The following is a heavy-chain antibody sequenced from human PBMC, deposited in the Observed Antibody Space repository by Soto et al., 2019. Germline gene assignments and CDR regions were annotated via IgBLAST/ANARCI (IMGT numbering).Heavy chain of an antibody. J-gene: IGHJ3*02. V-gene: IGHV1-69*01. D-gene: IGHD3-22*01. CDR1: GGTFSSYA. Sequence: QVQLVQSGAEVKKPGSSVKVSCKASGGTFSSYAISWVRQAPGQGLEWMGGIIPIFGTANYAQKFQGRVTITADESTSTGYMELSSLRSEDTAVYYCARASQSYDSSGYYSAFDIWGQGTMVTVSS. CDR2: IIPIFGTA. CDR3: ARASQSYDSSGYYSAFDI.